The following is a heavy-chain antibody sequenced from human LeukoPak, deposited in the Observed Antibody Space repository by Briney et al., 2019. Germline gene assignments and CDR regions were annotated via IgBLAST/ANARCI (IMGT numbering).Heavy chain of an antibody. J-gene: IGHJ4*02. Sequence: PGGSLRLSCAGSGFGFSRSSMNWVRQAPGKGLEWVSSISGDSQVKYYTDSVKGRFTISRDNSESTLDLQMNSLRVEDTAVYYCAKDRYSTSSTFTVNPFDYWGQGILVTVSS. CDR2: ISGDSQVK. CDR1: GFGFSRSS. CDR3: AKDRYSTSSTFTVNPFDY. D-gene: IGHD2-2*01. V-gene: IGHV3-48*01.